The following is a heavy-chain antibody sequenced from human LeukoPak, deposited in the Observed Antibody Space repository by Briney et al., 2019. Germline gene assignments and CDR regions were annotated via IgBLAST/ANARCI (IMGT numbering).Heavy chain of an antibody. V-gene: IGHV3-21*01. CDR2: ISSSSSYI. D-gene: IGHD6-13*01. CDR1: GFTVSSNY. J-gene: IGHJ4*02. Sequence: GGSLRLSCAASGFTVSSNYMSWVRQAPGKGLEWVSSISSSSSYIYYADSVKGRFTISRDNAKNSLYLQMNSLRAEDTAVYYCARGSGSSWYGFDYWGQGTLVTVSS. CDR3: ARGSGSSWYGFDY.